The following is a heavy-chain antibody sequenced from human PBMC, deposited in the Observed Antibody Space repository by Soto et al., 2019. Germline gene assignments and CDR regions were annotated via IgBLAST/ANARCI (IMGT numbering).Heavy chain of an antibody. Sequence: PSETLSLTCAVSGGSISSGGYSWSWIRQPPGKGLEWIGYMYHSGSTYYNPSLKSRVTISIGRSKNQFSLKLSSVTAADTAVYYCARGKKLRYFDWLNWFDPWAQGTLVTVSS. CDR3: ARGKKLRYFDWLNWFDP. J-gene: IGHJ5*02. CDR1: GGSISSGGYS. D-gene: IGHD3-9*01. V-gene: IGHV4-30-2*01. CDR2: MYHSGST.